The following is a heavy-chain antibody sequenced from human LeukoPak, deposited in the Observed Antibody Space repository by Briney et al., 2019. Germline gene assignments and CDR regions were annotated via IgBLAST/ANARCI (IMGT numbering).Heavy chain of an antibody. CDR2: ISNSGNTI. CDR1: GFTFSSYS. Sequence: PGGSLRLSCAASGFTFSSYSMNWIRQAPGKGLEWASYISNSGNTIYYADSVKGRFTISGDNAKNSLYLQINSLRAEDTAVHYCARMAYSSDAFDVWGQGTMVTVSS. CDR3: ARMAYSSDAFDV. J-gene: IGHJ3*01. D-gene: IGHD6-13*01. V-gene: IGHV3-48*04.